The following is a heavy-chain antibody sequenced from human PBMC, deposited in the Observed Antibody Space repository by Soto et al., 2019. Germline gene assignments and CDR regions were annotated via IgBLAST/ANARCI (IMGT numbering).Heavy chain of an antibody. CDR2: VTANGGST. Sequence: EVQLLESGGGFVQPGGSLRLSCAATGFTFSVYAMTWVRQAPGQGLEWVSAVTANGGSTYSADSVKGRFTISRDNSKSTLFLQMNSLRAEDMAVYYWASLGGGDGANYYYDGGMDVWGQGTTVTVSS. D-gene: IGHD4-17*01. V-gene: IGHV3-23*01. J-gene: IGHJ6*02. CDR3: ASLGGGDGANYYYDGGMDV. CDR1: GFTFSVYA.